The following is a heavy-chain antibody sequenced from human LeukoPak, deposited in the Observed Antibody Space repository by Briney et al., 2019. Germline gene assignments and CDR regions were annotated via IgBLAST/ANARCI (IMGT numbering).Heavy chain of an antibody. J-gene: IGHJ3*02. CDR3: ARVGSGWYRLPFDI. V-gene: IGHV1-2*02. CDR2: INPNSGGT. CDR1: GYTFTSYA. D-gene: IGHD6-19*01. Sequence: GASVKVSCKASGYTFTSYAMNWVRQAPGQGLEWMGWINPNSGGTNYAQKFQGRVTMTRDTSISTAYMELSRLRSDDTAVYYCARVGSGWYRLPFDIWGQGTMVTVSS.